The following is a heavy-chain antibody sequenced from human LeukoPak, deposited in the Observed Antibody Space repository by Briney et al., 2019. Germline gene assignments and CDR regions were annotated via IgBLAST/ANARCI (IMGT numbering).Heavy chain of an antibody. V-gene: IGHV3-7*01. J-gene: IGHJ3*02. CDR1: GFTFSSYW. Sequence: GGSLRLSCAASGFTFSSYWTSWVRQAPGKGLEWVASIKEDGSEKYYVDSVKGRFTISRGNAKNSLYLQMNSLRAEDTAMYYCAREGIWGQGRMVTVSS. CDR2: IKEDGSEK. CDR3: AREGI.